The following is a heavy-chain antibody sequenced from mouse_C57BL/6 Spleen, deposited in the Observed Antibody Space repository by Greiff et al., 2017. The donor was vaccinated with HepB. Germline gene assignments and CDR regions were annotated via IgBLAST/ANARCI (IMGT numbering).Heavy chain of an antibody. CDR2: IYPGSGNT. CDR1: GYTFTDYY. J-gene: IGHJ3*01. CDR3: ARSNYEWFAY. Sequence: QVQLQQSGAELVRPGASVKLSCKASGYTFTDYYINWVKQRPGQGLEWIARIYPGSGNTYYNEKFKGKATLTAEKSSSTAYMQLSSLTSEDSAVYFCARSNYEWFAYWGQGTLVTVSA. V-gene: IGHV1-76*01. D-gene: IGHD1-1*01.